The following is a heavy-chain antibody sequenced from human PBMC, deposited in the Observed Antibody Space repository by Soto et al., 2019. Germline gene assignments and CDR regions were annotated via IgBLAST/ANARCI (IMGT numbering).Heavy chain of an antibody. V-gene: IGHV3-15*01. J-gene: IGHJ5*02. D-gene: IGHD6-19*01. CDR2: IKSKTDGGTT. CDR1: GFTFSNAW. Sequence: GGSLRLSCAASGFTFSNAWMSWVRQAPGKGLEWVGRIKSKTDGGTTDYAAPVKGRFTISRDDSKNTLYLQMNSLKTEDTAVYYCTTESSGWYADWFDPWGQGTLVTVS. CDR3: TTESSGWYADWFDP.